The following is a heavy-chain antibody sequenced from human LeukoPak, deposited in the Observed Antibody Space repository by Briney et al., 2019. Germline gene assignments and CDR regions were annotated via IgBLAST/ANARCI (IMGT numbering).Heavy chain of an antibody. D-gene: IGHD3-10*01. V-gene: IGHV3-21*01. J-gene: IGHJ6*02. Sequence: PGGSLRLSCAASGFTFSSYSMNWVRQAPGKGLEWVSSISSSSSYIYYADPVKGRFTISRDNAKNSLYLQMNSLRAEDTAVYYCARDRYGSGSYLRGYYYGMDVWGQGTTVTVSS. CDR2: ISSSSSYI. CDR3: ARDRYGSGSYLRGYYYGMDV. CDR1: GFTFSSYS.